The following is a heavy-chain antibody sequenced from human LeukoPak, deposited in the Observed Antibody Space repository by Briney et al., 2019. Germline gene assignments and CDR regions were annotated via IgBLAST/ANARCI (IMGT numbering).Heavy chain of an antibody. D-gene: IGHD6-13*01. CDR2: INEDGSEK. CDR1: GFSFGIYW. V-gene: IGHV3-7*01. CDR3: ARDPDVAAAGNYYYYYMDV. J-gene: IGHJ6*03. Sequence: GGSLRLSCEGTGFSFGIYWMSWVRQAPGKGLEWVANINEDGSEKYYVDSVKGRFTISRDNAKNSLYLQMNSLRAEDTAVYYCARDPDVAAAGNYYYYYMDVWGKGTTVTVSS.